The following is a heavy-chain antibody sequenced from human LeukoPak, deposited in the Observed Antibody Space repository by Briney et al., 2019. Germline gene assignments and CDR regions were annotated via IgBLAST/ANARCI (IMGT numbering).Heavy chain of an antibody. CDR1: EFTFSNYA. CDR3: AKDTRPYYYDSSGFYYWYYFDY. CDR2: IRVEVINK. V-gene: IGHV3-30*02. Sequence: SGGPLRLSCAASEFTFSNYAMHWVRQAPGKGLEWVAFIRVEVINKYYADSVKGRFTISRDNSKTTLYLKMNSLRAEDTAVYYCAKDTRPYYYDSSGFYYWYYFDYWGQGTLVSVS. J-gene: IGHJ4*02. D-gene: IGHD3-22*01.